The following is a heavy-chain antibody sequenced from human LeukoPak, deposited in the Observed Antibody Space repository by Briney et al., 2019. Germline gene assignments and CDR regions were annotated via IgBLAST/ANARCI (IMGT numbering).Heavy chain of an antibody. J-gene: IGHJ5*02. Sequence: GASVKVSCKASGYTFTSYGISWVRQAPGQGLEWMGWISAYNGNTNYAQKLQGRVTMTTDTSTSTAYMELRSLRSDDTAVYYCARLIVVVTASNWFDPWDQGTLVTVSS. CDR1: GYTFTSYG. CDR2: ISAYNGNT. D-gene: IGHD2-21*02. CDR3: ARLIVVVTASNWFDP. V-gene: IGHV1-18*01.